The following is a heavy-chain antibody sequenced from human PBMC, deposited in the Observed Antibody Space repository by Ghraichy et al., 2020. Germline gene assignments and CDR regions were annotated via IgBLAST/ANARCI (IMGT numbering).Heavy chain of an antibody. CDR3: TRDLGYYGSGSYYSRTDY. CDR2: IRSKAYGGTT. J-gene: IGHJ4*02. V-gene: IGHV3-49*03. D-gene: IGHD3-10*01. Sequence: GGSLRLSCTASGFTFGDYAMSWFRQAPGKGLEWVGFIRSKAYGGTTEYAASVKGRFIISRDDSKSIAYLQMNSLKTEDTAVYYCTRDLGYYGSGSYYSRTDYWGQGTLVTVSS. CDR1: GFTFGDYA.